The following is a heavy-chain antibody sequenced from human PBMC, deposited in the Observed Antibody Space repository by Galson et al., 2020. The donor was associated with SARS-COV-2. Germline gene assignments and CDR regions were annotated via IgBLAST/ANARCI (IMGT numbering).Heavy chain of an antibody. Sequence: SETLSLTCTVSGGSISSYYWSWIRQPPGKGLEWIGYIYYSGSTNYNPSLKSRVTISVDTSKNQFSLKLSSVTAADTAVYYCASHSGGPFTFDYWGQGTLVTVSS. J-gene: IGHJ4*02. CDR1: GGSISSYY. CDR3: ASHSGGPFTFDY. CDR2: IYYSGST. D-gene: IGHD6-25*01. V-gene: IGHV4-59*01.